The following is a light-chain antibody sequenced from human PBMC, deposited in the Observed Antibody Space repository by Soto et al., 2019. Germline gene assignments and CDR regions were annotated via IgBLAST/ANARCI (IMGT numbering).Light chain of an antibody. V-gene: IGKV3-20*01. CDR3: QQSYTPPQT. J-gene: IGKJ1*01. Sequence: SVLPQSPGILSLSPGERASLSCVASHSISSSFLACYQQQPGQAPRLLIYGASTRATGIPARFSGSGFGTEFTLTINSLQPEDFATYYCQQSYTPPQTFGQGTKVDIK. CDR2: GAS. CDR1: HSISSSF.